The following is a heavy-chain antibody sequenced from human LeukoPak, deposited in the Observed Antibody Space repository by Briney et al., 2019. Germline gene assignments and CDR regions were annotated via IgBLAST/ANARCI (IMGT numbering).Heavy chain of an antibody. CDR1: GFTFSSYW. V-gene: IGHV3-74*01. CDR3: AKPGADYGGHPPLGNVLDY. D-gene: IGHD4-23*01. Sequence: GGSLRLSCAASGFTFSSYWMHWVRQAPGKGLVWVSRINTDGSSTSYADSVKGRFTISRDNAKNTLYLQMNSLRAEDTAVYYCAKPGADYGGHPPLGNVLDYWGQGTLVTVSS. CDR2: INTDGSST. J-gene: IGHJ4*02.